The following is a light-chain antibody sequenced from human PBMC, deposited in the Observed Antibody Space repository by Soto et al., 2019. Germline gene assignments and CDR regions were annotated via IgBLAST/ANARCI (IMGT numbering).Light chain of an antibody. CDR3: QQYVNSTGFT. CDR1: QTVSGSY. V-gene: IGKV3-20*01. J-gene: IGKJ3*01. Sequence: EIVLTQSPCTLSLSPGERGTLSCRASQTVSGSYVAWYQQKPGQAPRLLIYGASSRATGIPDRFSGSGSGTDFTLPIRRLETEDFAVYYCQQYVNSTGFTFGPGTKVDIK. CDR2: GAS.